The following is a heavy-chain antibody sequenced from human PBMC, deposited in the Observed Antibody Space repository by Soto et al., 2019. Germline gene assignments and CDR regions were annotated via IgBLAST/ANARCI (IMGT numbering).Heavy chain of an antibody. CDR3: AKDIGLLWGTYYYGSGTDFDI. D-gene: IGHD3-10*01. CDR1: GFTFDDYA. V-gene: IGHV3-9*01. J-gene: IGHJ3*02. Sequence: SLRLSCAASGFTFDDYAMHWVRQAPGKGLEWVSGISWNSGSIGYADSVKGRFTISRDNAKNSLYLQMNSLRAEDTALYYCAKDIGLLWGTYYYGSGTDFDIWGQGTMVTVSS. CDR2: ISWNSGSI.